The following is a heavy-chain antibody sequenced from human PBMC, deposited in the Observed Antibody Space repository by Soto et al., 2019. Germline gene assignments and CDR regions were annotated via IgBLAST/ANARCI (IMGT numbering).Heavy chain of an antibody. CDR1: GGTFSSYA. V-gene: IGHV1-69*12. J-gene: IGHJ5*02. CDR2: IIPIFGTA. CDR3: ARDRGPSSGYYPYWFDP. D-gene: IGHD3-22*01. Sequence: QVQLVQSGAEVKKPGSSVKVSCKASGGTFSSYAITWVRQAPGQGLEWMGGIIPIFGTANYAQKFQGRVTITADESTSTASMELSSLRSEATAVYYCARDRGPSSGYYPYWFDPWGQGTLVTVSS.